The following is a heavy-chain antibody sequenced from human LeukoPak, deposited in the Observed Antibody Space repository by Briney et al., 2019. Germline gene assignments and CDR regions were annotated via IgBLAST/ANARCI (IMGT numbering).Heavy chain of an antibody. Sequence: ASVEVSCKASGYTFTGYYMHWVRQAPGQGLEWMGWINPNSGGTNYAQNLQGRVTMTRDTSTNTAYMELRSLRSDDSAVYYCARDGTRSVIVGAEDGFDYWGQGTLVSVSS. CDR2: INPNSGGT. CDR3: ARDGTRSVIVGAEDGFDY. V-gene: IGHV1-2*02. CDR1: GYTFTGYY. D-gene: IGHD1-26*01. J-gene: IGHJ4*02.